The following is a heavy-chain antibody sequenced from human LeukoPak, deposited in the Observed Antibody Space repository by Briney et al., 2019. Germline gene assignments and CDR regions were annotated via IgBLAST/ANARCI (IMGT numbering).Heavy chain of an antibody. Sequence: PSETLSLTCTVSGGSISSSSYYWGWIRQPPGKGLEWIGSIYYSGSSYYNPSLKSRVTISVDTSKNQFSLKLNSVTAADTAVYYCARDGGGSYRYWFDPWGQGTLVTVSS. J-gene: IGHJ5*02. CDR2: IYYSGSS. CDR3: ARDGGGSYRYWFDP. V-gene: IGHV4-39*02. CDR1: GGSISSSSYY. D-gene: IGHD1-26*01.